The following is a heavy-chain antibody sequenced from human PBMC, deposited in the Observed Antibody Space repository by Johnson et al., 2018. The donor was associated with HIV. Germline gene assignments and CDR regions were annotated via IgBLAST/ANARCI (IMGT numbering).Heavy chain of an antibody. CDR1: GFTFSDYY. Sequence: QVQLVESGGGLVQPGGSLRLSCAPSGFTFSDYYMSWMRQAPGQGLEWVSYITSSGNTVYYADSVKGRFTISRDNAKNSLSLQMNILTAEDTAVYYCARAPEVRGIDAFDIWGQGTMVTVSS. D-gene: IGHD3-10*01. CDR2: ITSSGNTV. CDR3: ARAPEVRGIDAFDI. J-gene: IGHJ3*02. V-gene: IGHV3-11*04.